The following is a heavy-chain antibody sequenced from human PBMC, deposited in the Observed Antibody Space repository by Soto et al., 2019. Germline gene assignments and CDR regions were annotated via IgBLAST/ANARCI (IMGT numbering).Heavy chain of an antibody. CDR1: GGSISSYY. Sequence: SETLSLTCTVSGGSISSYYWSWIRQPAGKGLEWIGRIYTSGSTNYNPSLKSRVTMSVDASKNQFSLKLSSVTAADTAVYHCAREGSSSGWYSDAFDIWGQGTMVTVSS. V-gene: IGHV4-4*07. D-gene: IGHD6-19*01. CDR3: AREGSSSGWYSDAFDI. CDR2: IYTSGST. J-gene: IGHJ3*02.